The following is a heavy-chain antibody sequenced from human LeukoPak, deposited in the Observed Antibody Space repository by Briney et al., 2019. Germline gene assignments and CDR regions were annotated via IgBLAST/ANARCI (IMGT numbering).Heavy chain of an antibody. Sequence: RASVKVSCKASGYTFTGNYIHWVRQAPGQGLEWMGWINPNSGGTKYAQKFQGRVTMTRDTSISTASMELSRLKSDDTAVYYCAREKNRSLGYSYGLGYWGQGTLVTVSS. V-gene: IGHV1-2*02. J-gene: IGHJ4*02. CDR1: GYTFTGNY. CDR2: INPNSGGT. D-gene: IGHD5-18*01. CDR3: AREKNRSLGYSYGLGY.